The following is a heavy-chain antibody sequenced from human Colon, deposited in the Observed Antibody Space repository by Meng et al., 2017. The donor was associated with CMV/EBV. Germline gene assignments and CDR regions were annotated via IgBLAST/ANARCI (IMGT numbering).Heavy chain of an antibody. J-gene: IGHJ6*02. CDR2: IRHSGLT. CDR3: ARQRENFYYYGMDV. V-gene: IGHV4-34*01. CDR1: GGPFKGYY. Sequence: GSLRLSCAVSGGPFKGYYWNWIRQSPGKGLEWIGEIRHSGLTSHNPALKSRITISLDTSKNQVSLEVRSVIAADTGVYYCARQRENFYYYGMDVWGHGTMGTVSS. D-gene: IGHD5-24*01.